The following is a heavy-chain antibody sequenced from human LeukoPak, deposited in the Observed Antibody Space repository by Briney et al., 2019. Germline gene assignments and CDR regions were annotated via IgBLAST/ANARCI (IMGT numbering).Heavy chain of an antibody. V-gene: IGHV4-34*01. CDR1: GGSFSGYY. CDR2: INHSGST. Sequence: SETLSLTCAVYGGSFSGYYWTWIRQPPGKGLEWIGEINHSGSTNYNPSLKSRVTISVDTSKNQFSLKLSSVTAADTAVYYCARGGRYCSSTSCYRLGGYFDYWGQGTLVTVSS. J-gene: IGHJ4*02. D-gene: IGHD2-2*01. CDR3: ARGGRYCSSTSCYRLGGYFDY.